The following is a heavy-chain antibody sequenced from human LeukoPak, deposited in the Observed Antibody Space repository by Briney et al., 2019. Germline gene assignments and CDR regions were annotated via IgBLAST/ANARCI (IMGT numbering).Heavy chain of an antibody. Sequence: PSETLSLTCTVSGGSISSYYWSWIRQPPGKGLEWIGYIYYSGSTNYNPSLKRRVTISVDTSKNLFSLKLSSVTAADTAVYYCARAYGTTVAYYFDYWGQGTLVTVSS. J-gene: IGHJ4*02. V-gene: IGHV4-59*08. CDR2: IYYSGST. CDR3: ARAYGTTVAYYFDY. D-gene: IGHD4-23*01. CDR1: GGSISSYY.